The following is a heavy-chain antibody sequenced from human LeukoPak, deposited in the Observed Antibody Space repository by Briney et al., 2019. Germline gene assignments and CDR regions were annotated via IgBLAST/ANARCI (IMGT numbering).Heavy chain of an antibody. D-gene: IGHD6-6*01. V-gene: IGHV4-59*01. CDR2: IYYSGST. CDR1: GGSISSYY. J-gene: IGHJ2*01. CDR3: ARDRSIAARPDTWYFDL. Sequence: SETLSLTCTVSGGSISSYYWSWIQQPPGKGLEWIGYIYYSGSTNYNPSLKSRVTISVDTSKNQFSLKLSSVIAADTAVYYCARDRSIAARPDTWYFDLWGRGTLVTVSS.